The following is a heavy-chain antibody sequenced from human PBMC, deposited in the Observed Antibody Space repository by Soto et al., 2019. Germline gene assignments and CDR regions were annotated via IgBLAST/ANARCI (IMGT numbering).Heavy chain of an antibody. D-gene: IGHD4-17*01. V-gene: IGHV4-31*03. CDR1: GGSISSGDYY. Sequence: QVQLQESGPGLVKPSQTLSLACTVSGGSISSGDYYWSWIRQHPGKGLEWIGYIYYSGTTNYNPSLRSRVTISVDTSKNQFSLKLCSVTVADTAVYYCARDKKWDYGDYYYMDVWGKGTTVTVSS. CDR2: IYYSGTT. CDR3: ARDKKWDYGDYYYMDV. J-gene: IGHJ6*03.